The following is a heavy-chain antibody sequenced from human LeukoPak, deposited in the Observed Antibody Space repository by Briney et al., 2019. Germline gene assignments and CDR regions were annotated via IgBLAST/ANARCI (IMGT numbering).Heavy chain of an antibody. V-gene: IGHV3-21*01. D-gene: IGHD3-9*01. J-gene: IGHJ4*02. CDR3: ARVRVILTTMASFSY. Sequence: PGGSLRLSCAASGFTFSSYSMNRVRQAPGKGLEWVSSISSSSSYIYYADSVKGRFTISRDNAKNSLYLQMNSLRAEDTAVYYCARVRVILTTMASFSYWGLGTLVTVSS. CDR1: GFTFSSYS. CDR2: ISSSSSYI.